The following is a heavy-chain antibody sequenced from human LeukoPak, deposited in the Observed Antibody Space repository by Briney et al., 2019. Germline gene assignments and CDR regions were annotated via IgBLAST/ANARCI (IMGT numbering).Heavy chain of an antibody. D-gene: IGHD4-23*01. CDR1: GFTFDDYA. Sequence: GGSLRLSCAASGFTFDDYAMHWVRQAPGKGLEWVSGISWNSGSIGYADSVKGRFTISRDNAKNSLYLQMNSLRAEDTALYYCAKDVDYGGNFHYFDYWGQGTLVTVSS. V-gene: IGHV3-9*01. CDR3: AKDVDYGGNFHYFDY. J-gene: IGHJ4*02. CDR2: ISWNSGSI.